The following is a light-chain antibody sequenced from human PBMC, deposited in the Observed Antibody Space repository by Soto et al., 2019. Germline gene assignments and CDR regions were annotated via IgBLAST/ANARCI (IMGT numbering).Light chain of an antibody. CDR3: HQYADSPQT. V-gene: IGKV3-20*01. Sequence: EVVLTQSPGTLSLSPGERATLSCRASQSVSSSFLAWYQQKPGQAPRLLIHAASTGATGIPARFRGSGSGTDFTLTISNLEPEDSAVYFCHQYADSPQTFGQGTKVEIK. J-gene: IGKJ2*01. CDR1: QSVSSSF. CDR2: AAS.